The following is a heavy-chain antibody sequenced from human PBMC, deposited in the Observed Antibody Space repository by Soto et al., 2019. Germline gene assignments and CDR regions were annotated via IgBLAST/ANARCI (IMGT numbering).Heavy chain of an antibody. CDR2: IIPIFSTA. Sequence: QVQLVQSGAEVKKPGSSVKVSCKSSGGTFSTYAISWVRQAPGQGLEWMGGIIPIFSTANYAQKFQGRVTITADESTTTAYMELISLRSEETAVYYCARDEMVVATGSRTWHYYYGMDVWGQGTTVTVSS. D-gene: IGHD2-15*01. CDR1: GGTFSTYA. V-gene: IGHV1-69*12. J-gene: IGHJ6*02. CDR3: ARDEMVVATGSRTWHYYYGMDV.